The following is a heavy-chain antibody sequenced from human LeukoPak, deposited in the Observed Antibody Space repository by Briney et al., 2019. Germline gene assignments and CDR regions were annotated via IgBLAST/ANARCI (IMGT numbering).Heavy chain of an antibody. V-gene: IGHV3-15*01. CDR2: IKSKTDGGTT. Sequence: GGSLRLSCAASGFTLSNAWMSWVRQAPGKGLEWVGRIKSKTDGGTTDCAAPVKGRFTISRDDSKNTLYLQMNSLKTEDTAVYYCTTAGATEVYYFDYWGQGTLVTVSS. CDR3: TTAGATEVYYFDY. CDR1: GFTLSNAW. D-gene: IGHD1-26*01. J-gene: IGHJ4*02.